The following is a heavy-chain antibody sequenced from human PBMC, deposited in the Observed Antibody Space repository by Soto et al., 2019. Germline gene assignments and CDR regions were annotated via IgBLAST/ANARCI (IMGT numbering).Heavy chain of an antibody. Sequence: TSETLSLTCAVYGGSFSGYYWSWIRQPPGKGLEWIGYIYYSGSTNYNPSLKSRVTISVDTSKNQFSLKLSSVTAADTAVYYCARTQRYCSGGSCYYGGFDYWRQGTLFTVS. CDR3: ARTQRYCSGGSCYYGGFDY. V-gene: IGHV4-59*08. CDR2: IYYSGST. J-gene: IGHJ4*02. D-gene: IGHD2-15*01. CDR1: GGSFSGYY.